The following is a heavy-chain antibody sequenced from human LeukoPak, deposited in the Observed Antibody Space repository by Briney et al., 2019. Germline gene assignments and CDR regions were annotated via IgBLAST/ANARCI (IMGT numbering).Heavy chain of an antibody. CDR3: ARDLTTVTTGYYMDV. J-gene: IGHJ6*03. Sequence: GGSLRLSCAASGFTFSSYGMHWVRQAPGKGLEWVTFIQYDGSNKYYADSVKGRFTISRDNSKNTVYLQMNSLRTEDTAVYYCARDLTTVTTGYYMDVWGKGTTVTFSS. CDR1: GFTFSSYG. CDR2: IQYDGSNK. V-gene: IGHV3-30*02. D-gene: IGHD4-17*01.